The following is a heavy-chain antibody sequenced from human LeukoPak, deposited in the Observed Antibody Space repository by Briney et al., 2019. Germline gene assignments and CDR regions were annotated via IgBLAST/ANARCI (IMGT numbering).Heavy chain of an antibody. D-gene: IGHD3-10*01. CDR3: ARSPYESGTPPTRLED. Sequence: PGGSRRPSVAASGFTFGDCTMNWFRQAPGKGLEWVSYVSCGSTYTNYADSVKGRFTVSRDNAKNSLSLQMSSLRAEDTAVYYCARSPYESGTPPTRLEDWGQGTLVTVSS. CDR1: GFTFGDCT. CDR2: VSCGSTYT. J-gene: IGHJ4*02. V-gene: IGHV3-11*03.